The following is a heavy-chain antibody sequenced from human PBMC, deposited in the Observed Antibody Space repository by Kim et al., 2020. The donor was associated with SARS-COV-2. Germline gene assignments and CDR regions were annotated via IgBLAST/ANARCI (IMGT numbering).Heavy chain of an antibody. V-gene: IGHV6-1*01. Sequence: SQTLSLTCAIAGDSVSRKNVGWNWIRQSPSRGLEWLGRTYYGSNWHSDYAISVKGRITIGPDTSKNQFSLHLASVTPDDTAVYYFARSGDYWSFDYWGPG. D-gene: IGHD1-1*01. CDR3: ARSGDYWSFDY. CDR1: GDSVSRKNVG. J-gene: IGHJ4*02. CDR2: TYYGSNWHS.